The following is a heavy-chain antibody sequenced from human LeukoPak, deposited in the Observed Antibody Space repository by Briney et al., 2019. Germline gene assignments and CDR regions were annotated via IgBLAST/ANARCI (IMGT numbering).Heavy chain of an antibody. J-gene: IGHJ6*03. V-gene: IGHV4-39*07. CDR1: GGCISSSSYY. Sequence: SETLSLTCTVSGGCISSSSYYWGWIRQPPGKGLEWIGSIYYSGSTYYHPSLKSRVTISVDTSKNRFSLKLSSVTAADTAVYYCARGKATVAGMGYYYYYMDVWGKGTTVTVSS. CDR3: ARGKATVAGMGYYYYYMDV. D-gene: IGHD4-23*01. CDR2: IYYSGST.